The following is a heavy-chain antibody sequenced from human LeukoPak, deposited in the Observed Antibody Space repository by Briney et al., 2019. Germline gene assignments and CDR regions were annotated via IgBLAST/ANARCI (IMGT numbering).Heavy chain of an antibody. CDR3: ARDPLRVVVIGGAFDI. D-gene: IGHD2-21*01. CDR2: IYYSGST. CDR1: GGSISSGDYY. Sequence: SETLSLTCTVSGGSISSGDYYWSWIRQPPGKGLEWIGYIYYSGSTYYNPSLKSRVTISVDTSKNQFSLKLSSVTAADTAVYYCARDPLRVVVIGGAFDIWGQGTMVTVSS. V-gene: IGHV4-30-4*08. J-gene: IGHJ3*02.